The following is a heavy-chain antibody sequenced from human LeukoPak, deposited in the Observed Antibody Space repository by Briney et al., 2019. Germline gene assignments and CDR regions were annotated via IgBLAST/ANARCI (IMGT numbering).Heavy chain of an antibody. CDR1: GGTFSSYA. J-gene: IGHJ4*02. V-gene: IGHV1-69*04. CDR2: IIPILGIA. D-gene: IGHD5-18*01. Sequence: SVKVSCKASGGTFSSYAISWVRQAPGQGLEWMGRIIPILGIANYAQKFQGRVTITADKSTSTAYMELSSLRSEDTAVYYCARDLQRGYSYGGYWGQGTLVTVSS. CDR3: ARDLQRGYSYGGY.